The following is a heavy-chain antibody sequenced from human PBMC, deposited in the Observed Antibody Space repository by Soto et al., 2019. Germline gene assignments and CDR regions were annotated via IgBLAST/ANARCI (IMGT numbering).Heavy chain of an antibody. Sequence: QVQLVQSGAEVKKPGSSVKVSCKASGGTFSSYAISWVRQAPGQGLEWMGGIMPIFGTANYAQKFQGRVTITADESTSTAYMELSSQRSEDTAVYYCARDAYDCINGVCFWFDPWGQGTLVTVSS. D-gene: IGHD2-8*01. CDR1: GGTFSSYA. J-gene: IGHJ5*02. CDR3: ARDAYDCINGVCFWFDP. CDR2: IMPIFGTA. V-gene: IGHV1-69*01.